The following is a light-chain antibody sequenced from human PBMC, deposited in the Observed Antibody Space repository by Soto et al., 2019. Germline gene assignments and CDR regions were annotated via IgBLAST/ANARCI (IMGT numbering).Light chain of an antibody. J-gene: IGLJ1*01. CDR3: ATSDDSVYV. Sequence: QSVLTQPPSASGTPGQTVTISCYGSTSNIGTNTVNWFQHLPGMAPKLLIYTNDQRPSGVPDRFSGSRSGTSASLAISGLQSEDVADYYCATSDDSVYVFGTGTKLTVL. CDR1: TSNIGTNT. V-gene: IGLV1-44*01. CDR2: TND.